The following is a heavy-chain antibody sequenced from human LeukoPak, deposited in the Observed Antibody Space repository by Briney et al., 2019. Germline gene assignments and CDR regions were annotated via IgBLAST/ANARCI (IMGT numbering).Heavy chain of an antibody. CDR2: INKNSGII. J-gene: IGHJ4*02. CDR3: AKADCGDACYLIDS. D-gene: IGHD2-21*02. CDR1: GFTLDDYA. V-gene: IGHV3-9*01. Sequence: PGRSLRLSCAASGFTLDDYAMHWVRQVPGRGLEWVSGINKNSGIIGYADSVKGQFTISRDNAKNSLYLLMNSLRAEDTALYFCAKADCGDACYLIDSWGQGTLVTVSS.